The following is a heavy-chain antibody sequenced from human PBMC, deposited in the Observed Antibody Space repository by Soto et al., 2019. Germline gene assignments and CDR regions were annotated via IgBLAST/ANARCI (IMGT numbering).Heavy chain of an antibody. J-gene: IGHJ4*01. V-gene: IGHV2-5*02. D-gene: IGHD4-17*01. CDR1: GFSPSTSGVG. CDR3: AHNYGDYECYCDF. Sequence: QITLKASGPTLVKPTQPLTLTCTFSGFSPSTSGVGVGWSRQPPGKALEWLALIYWDHDKRYSPSLKRRLTITKDTSKTQVVLTVTNMDPVDTATFYCAHNYGDYECYCDFWGHGNLVTVSS. CDR2: IYWDHDK.